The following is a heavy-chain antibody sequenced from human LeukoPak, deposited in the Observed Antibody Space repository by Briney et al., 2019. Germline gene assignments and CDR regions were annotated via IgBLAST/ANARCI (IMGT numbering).Heavy chain of an antibody. CDR3: AREYPGETIDY. CDR2: IFGSGGST. Sequence: GGSLRLSCAASGFTFSSYAMYWVRQAPGKGLEWVSGIFGSGGSTHYADSVKGRFTISRDNSKNTVYLQMNSLRAEDTAVYYCAREYPGETIDYWGQGTLVTVSS. J-gene: IGHJ4*02. D-gene: IGHD7-27*01. CDR1: GFTFSSYA. V-gene: IGHV3-23*01.